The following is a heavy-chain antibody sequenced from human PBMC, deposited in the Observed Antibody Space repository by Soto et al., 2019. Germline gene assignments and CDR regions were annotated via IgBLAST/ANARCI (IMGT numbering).Heavy chain of an antibody. Sequence: GGSLRLSCVASRFTXSSNYMSWVRQAPGKGLEWVSVIYSGGSTYYADSVKGRFTISRDNSKNTLYLQMNSLRAEDTAVYYCGRTQYGSGSYSDYWGQGTLVTVSS. CDR1: RFTXSSNY. V-gene: IGHV3-66*01. CDR3: GRTQYGSGSYSDY. J-gene: IGHJ4*02. D-gene: IGHD3-10*01. CDR2: IYSGGST.